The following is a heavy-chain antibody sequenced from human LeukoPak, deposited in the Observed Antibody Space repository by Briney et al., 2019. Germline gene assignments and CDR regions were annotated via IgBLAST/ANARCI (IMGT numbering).Heavy chain of an antibody. CDR3: AKDFGEHSGRSTFDY. D-gene: IGHD1-26*01. J-gene: IGHJ4*02. CDR1: GFTFSSYA. Sequence: GGSLRLSCAASGFTFSSYAMSWVRQAPAKGLEWVSAISGSGGSTYYADSVKGRFTISRDNSKNTLYLQMNSLRAEDTAVYYCAKDFGEHSGRSTFDYWGQGTLVTVSS. CDR2: ISGSGGST. V-gene: IGHV3-23*01.